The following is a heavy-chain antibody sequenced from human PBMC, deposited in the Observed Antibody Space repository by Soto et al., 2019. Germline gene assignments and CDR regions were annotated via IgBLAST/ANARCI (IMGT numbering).Heavy chain of an antibody. CDR3: ARDFVGYGENWFDP. Sequence: QVQLQESGPGLVKPSGTLSLTCAVSSGSISSSNWWSWVRQPPGKGLEWIGEIYHSGSTNYHPSLKSRVTISVDKSKNQFPLKLSAVPAADTAVYYCARDFVGYGENWFDPWGQGTLVTVSS. D-gene: IGHD5-12*01. J-gene: IGHJ5*02. V-gene: IGHV4-4*02. CDR1: SGSISSSNW. CDR2: IYHSGST.